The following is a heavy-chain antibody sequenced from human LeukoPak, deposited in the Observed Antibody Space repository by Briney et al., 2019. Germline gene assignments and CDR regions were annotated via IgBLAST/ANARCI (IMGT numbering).Heavy chain of an antibody. CDR2: ISGSGGST. J-gene: IGHJ4*02. Sequence: GGSLRLSCAASGFTFSSYAMSWVRQAPGKGLEWVSAISGSGGSTYYADSVKGRFTISRDNSKNTLYLQMNSLRAEDAAVYYCAKNLYGDYYFDYWGQGTLVTVSS. V-gene: IGHV3-23*01. CDR1: GFTFSSYA. CDR3: AKNLYGDYYFDY. D-gene: IGHD4-17*01.